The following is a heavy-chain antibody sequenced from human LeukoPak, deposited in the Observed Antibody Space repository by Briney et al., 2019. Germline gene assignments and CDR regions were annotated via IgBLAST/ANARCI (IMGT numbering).Heavy chain of an antibody. V-gene: IGHV4-34*01. J-gene: IGHJ4*02. Sequence: SETLSLTCAVYGGSFSGYYWSWIRQPPGKGLEWIGEINHSGSTNYNPSLKSRVTISVDTSKNQFSLKLSSVTAADTAVYYCARIRSVVAPFDYWGQGTLVTVSS. D-gene: IGHD3-22*01. CDR1: GGSFSGYY. CDR2: INHSGST. CDR3: ARIRSVVAPFDY.